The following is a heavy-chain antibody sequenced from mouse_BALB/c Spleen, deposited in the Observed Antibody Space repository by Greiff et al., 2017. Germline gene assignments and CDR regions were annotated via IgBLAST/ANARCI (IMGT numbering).Heavy chain of an antibody. Sequence: VQLQQSGAELVKPGASVKLSCTASGFNIKDTYMHWVKQRPEQGLEWIGRIDPANGNTKYDPKFQGKATLTVDKSSSTAYMQLNSLTSEDSAVYYCARGRVYYAMDYWGQGTSVTVSS. J-gene: IGHJ4*01. CDR2: IDPANGNT. CDR3: ARGRVYYAMDY. V-gene: IGHV14-3*02. CDR1: GFNIKDTY.